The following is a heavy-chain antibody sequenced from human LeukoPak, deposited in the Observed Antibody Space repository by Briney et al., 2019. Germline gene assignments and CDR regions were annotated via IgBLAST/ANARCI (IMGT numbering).Heavy chain of an antibody. CDR2: MYYSGDT. Sequence: GSLRLSCAASGFTFTSHSFNWVRQPPGKGLEWIAYMYYSGDTNYSPSLKSRVTISMDTSKKQVSLKMTSVTAADTAVYYCARGRGWYDYWGQGTLVTVSS. J-gene: IGHJ4*02. CDR1: GFTFTSHS. D-gene: IGHD6-19*01. V-gene: IGHV4-59*11. CDR3: ARGRGWYDY.